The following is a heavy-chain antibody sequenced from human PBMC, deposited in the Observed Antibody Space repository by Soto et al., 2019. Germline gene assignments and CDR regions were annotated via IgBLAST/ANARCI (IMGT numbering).Heavy chain of an antibody. Sequence: QVQLVESGGGVVQPGRSLRLSCAASGFTFSSYAMHWVRQAPGKGLEWVAVISYDGSNKYYADSVKGRFTISRDNSKNTLYLQMNRLRAEDTAVYYCARDEIRFSWAYGMDVWGQGNTVTVSS. V-gene: IGHV3-30-3*01. D-gene: IGHD3-3*01. J-gene: IGHJ6*02. CDR3: ARDEIRFSWAYGMDV. CDR2: ISYDGSNK. CDR1: GFTFSSYA.